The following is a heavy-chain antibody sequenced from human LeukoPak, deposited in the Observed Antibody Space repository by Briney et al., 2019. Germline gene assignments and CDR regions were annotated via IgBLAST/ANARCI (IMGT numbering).Heavy chain of an antibody. D-gene: IGHD4-23*01. CDR1: GGSISSYY. CDR3: ARDYYGGNSGYYFDY. J-gene: IGHJ4*02. V-gene: IGHV4-59*01. Sequence: PSETLSLTCTVSGGSISSYYWSWLRQPPGKGLEWLGYIYYSGSTNYNPSLKSRVTISVDTSKNQFSLELSSVTAADTAVYYCARDYYGGNSGYYFDYWGQGTLVTVSS. CDR2: IYYSGST.